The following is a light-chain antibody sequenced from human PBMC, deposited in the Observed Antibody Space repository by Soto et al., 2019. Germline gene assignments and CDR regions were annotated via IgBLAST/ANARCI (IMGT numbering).Light chain of an antibody. CDR3: QSYDSSLSRRWV. V-gene: IGLV1-40*01. J-gene: IGLJ3*02. CDR1: SSNIGAGYP. CDR2: G. Sequence: QSVLTQPPSVSGAPGQRVTISCTGSSSNIGAGYPVHWYQQLPGTAPKLLVAGNRPSGVPDRFSVSKSGASASLAITGLQAEYEADYYCQSYDSSLSRRWVFGGGTKVTVL.